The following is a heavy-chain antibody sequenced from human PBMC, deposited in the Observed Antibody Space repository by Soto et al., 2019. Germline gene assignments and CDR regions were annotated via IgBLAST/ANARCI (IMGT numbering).Heavy chain of an antibody. V-gene: IGHV3-11*01. CDR3: ARDIRGYGMDV. D-gene: IGHD3-10*01. Sequence: LRLSCAASGFDFSDYYMSWSRLAPGKGLEWISYISDSGSPLYYADSVKGRFSISRDNARKSVYLQMNNLRADDTALYFCARDIRGYGMDVWGQGTTVTVSS. J-gene: IGHJ6*02. CDR1: GFDFSDYY. CDR2: ISDSGSPL.